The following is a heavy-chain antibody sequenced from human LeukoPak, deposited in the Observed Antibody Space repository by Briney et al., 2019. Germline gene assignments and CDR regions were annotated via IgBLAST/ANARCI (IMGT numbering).Heavy chain of an antibody. CDR1: GGSIRNSSFY. V-gene: IGHV4-39*01. CDR2: IYNSGTT. D-gene: IGHD3-10*01. CDR3: ARGPPRGATAYGVVDN. J-gene: IGHJ4*02. Sequence: PSETLSLTCAVSGGSIRNSSFYWGWIRQPPGKGLEWIASIYNSGTTYYNPSIKSRITIFVDTSKNQVSLKLRSVTAADTAVYYCARGPPRGATAYGVVDNWGQGTLVTVSS.